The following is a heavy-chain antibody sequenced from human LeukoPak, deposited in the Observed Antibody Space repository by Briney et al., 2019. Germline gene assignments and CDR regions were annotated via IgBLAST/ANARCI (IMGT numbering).Heavy chain of an antibody. D-gene: IGHD6-19*01. J-gene: IGHJ4*02. CDR1: GFTFSSYS. V-gene: IGHV3-21*01. CDR3: AVGAVAGLFDY. Sequence: GSLRLYCAASGFTFSSYSMNWVRQAPGKGLEWVSSISSSSSYIYYADSVKGRFTISRDNAKNSLYLQMNSLRAEDTAVYYCAVGAVAGLFDYWGQGTLVTVSS. CDR2: ISSSSSYI.